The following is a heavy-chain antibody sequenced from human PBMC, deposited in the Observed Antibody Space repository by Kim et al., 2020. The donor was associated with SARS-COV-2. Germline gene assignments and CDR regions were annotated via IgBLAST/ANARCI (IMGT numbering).Heavy chain of an antibody. CDR3: AKDRKSGWYPAYDMDV. Sequence: GGSLRLSCAASGFTFSTYGMHWVRQAPGKGLEWVAIIWYGGTNKYYADSVKGRFTISRDNSKNTLYLQMNSLRAEDTAVYYCAKDRKSGWYPAYDMDVWGQGTTVTVSS. J-gene: IGHJ6*02. CDR1: GFTFSTYG. D-gene: IGHD6-19*01. V-gene: IGHV3-33*06. CDR2: IWYGGTNK.